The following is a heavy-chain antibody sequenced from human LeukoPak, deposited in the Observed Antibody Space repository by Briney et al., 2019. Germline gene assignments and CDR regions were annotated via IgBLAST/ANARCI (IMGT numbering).Heavy chain of an antibody. CDR1: GYTFTSYG. CDR2: ISAYNGNT. V-gene: IGHV1-18*01. CDR3: ARLRMAGFWFDP. D-gene: IGHD6-19*01. J-gene: IGHJ5*02. Sequence: ASVKVSCKASGYTFTSYGISWVRQAPGQGLEWMGWISAYNGNTNYAQKLQGRVTMTRNTSISTAYMELSSLRSEDTAVYYCARLRMAGFWFDPWGQGTLVTVSS.